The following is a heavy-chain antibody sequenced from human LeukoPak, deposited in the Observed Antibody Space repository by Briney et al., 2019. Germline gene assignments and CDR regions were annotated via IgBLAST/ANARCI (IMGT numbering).Heavy chain of an antibody. V-gene: IGHV4-59*08. CDR1: DGSSSTYY. J-gene: IGHJ3*02. Sequence: SETLSLTCTVSDGSSSTYYWSWLRQPPGKGLEWIGYISYSGSTNYNPSLKSRVTISIDTSKNQFSLRLRSVTAADTAVYYCAKHASWQWLRTAFDIWGQGTMVTVSS. D-gene: IGHD5-12*01. CDR2: ISYSGST. CDR3: AKHASWQWLRTAFDI.